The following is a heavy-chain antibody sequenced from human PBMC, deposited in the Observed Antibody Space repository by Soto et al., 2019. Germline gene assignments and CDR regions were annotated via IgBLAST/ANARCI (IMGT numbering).Heavy chain of an antibody. V-gene: IGHV3-30*18. CDR2: ISYDGSNK. CDR1: GFTFSGYG. CDR3: AKDRGVATRPLYGMDV. J-gene: IGHJ6*02. D-gene: IGHD5-12*01. Sequence: PGGSLRLSCAASGFTFSGYGMHGVGQAPGKELEWVAVISYDGSNKYYADSVKGRFTISRDNSKNTLYLQMNSLRAEDTAVYYCAKDRGVATRPLYGMDVCGQGTTVTVSS.